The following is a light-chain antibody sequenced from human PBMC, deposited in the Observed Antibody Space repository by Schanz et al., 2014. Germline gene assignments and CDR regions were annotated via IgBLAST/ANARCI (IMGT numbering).Light chain of an antibody. CDR3: SSYTSSSTLL. CDR2: EGS. Sequence: QSALTQPASVSGSPGQSITISCTGTSSDVGNYNLVSWYQQHPGKAPKLMIYEGSRRPSGVSNRFSASKSGNTASLTISGLLAEDEADYYCSSYTSSSTLLFGGGTKLTVL. V-gene: IGLV2-14*02. J-gene: IGLJ2*01. CDR1: SSDVGNYNL.